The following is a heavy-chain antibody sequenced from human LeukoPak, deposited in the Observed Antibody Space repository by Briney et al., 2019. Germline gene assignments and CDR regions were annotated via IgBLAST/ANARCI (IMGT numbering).Heavy chain of an antibody. CDR2: FDPEDGEK. CDR3: ATGPIAMTVDYLHY. CDR1: GYTFTSYD. D-gene: IGHD2-21*01. Sequence: ASVKVSCKASGYTFTSYDINWVRQATGQGLEWMGRFDPEDGEKIYAQKFQGRVTMTEDTSTDTAYMELSSLRSEDTAVYYCATGPIAMTVDYLHYWGQGTLVTVSS. V-gene: IGHV1-24*01. J-gene: IGHJ4*02.